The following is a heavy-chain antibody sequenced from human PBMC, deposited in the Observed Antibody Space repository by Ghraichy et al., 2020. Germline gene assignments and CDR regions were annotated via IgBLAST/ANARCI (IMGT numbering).Heavy chain of an antibody. Sequence: GGSLRLSCTASGFMFSSYGMHWVRQAPGKGLEWLTFIWYDGTKTFYVDSAKDRFTISRDNSKNTLYLQMNSLRGEDTALYYCARDDRRYGLDLWGQGTVVTVSS. J-gene: IGHJ3*01. D-gene: IGHD5-18*01. CDR2: IWYDGTKT. CDR1: GFMFSSYG. CDR3: ARDDRRYGLDL. V-gene: IGHV3-33*01.